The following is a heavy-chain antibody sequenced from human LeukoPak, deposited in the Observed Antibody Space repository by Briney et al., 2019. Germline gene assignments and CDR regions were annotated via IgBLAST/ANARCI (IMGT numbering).Heavy chain of an antibody. CDR2: LSGSGDGT. Sequence: GGSLRLSCAASGFTFSTYAMSWVRQAPGKGLEWVSALSGSGDGTYHAESVKGRFTMSRDNSKNMLYLQMNSLRAEDTAVYYCAKGGPQLYYDSSGYYFLDYRGQGTLVTVSS. CDR3: AKGGPQLYYDSSGYYFLDY. CDR1: GFTFSTYA. J-gene: IGHJ4*02. V-gene: IGHV3-23*01. D-gene: IGHD3-22*01.